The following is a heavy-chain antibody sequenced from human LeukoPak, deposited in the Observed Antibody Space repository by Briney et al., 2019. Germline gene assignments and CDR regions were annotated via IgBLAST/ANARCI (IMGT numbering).Heavy chain of an antibody. Sequence: GASVKVSCKASGYTFTSYGISWVRQAPGQGLEWMGWINPNSGNTGYAQKFQGRVTFTRNTSISTAYMELSSLRSEDTAVYYCARAGRFDSGHAWFDPWGQGTLVTVSS. CDR1: GYTFTSYG. CDR2: INPNSGNT. V-gene: IGHV1-8*03. CDR3: ARAGRFDSGHAWFDP. J-gene: IGHJ5*02. D-gene: IGHD5-12*01.